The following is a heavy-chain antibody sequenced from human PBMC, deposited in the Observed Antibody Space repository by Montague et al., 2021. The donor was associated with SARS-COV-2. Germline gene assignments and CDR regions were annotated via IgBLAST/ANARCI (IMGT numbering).Heavy chain of an antibody. CDR1: RFSLSTSGMC. Sequence: VKPTQTLTLTCTFSRFSLSTSGMCVSWVRQPPGKALEWLALIDWVDDKYYSTSLKTRLTISKDTSKNQVVLTMTNMDPVDTATYYCATTIYDYVWGTRVEFDYWGQGTLVTVSS. CDR3: ATTIYDYVWGTRVEFDY. CDR2: IDWVDDK. J-gene: IGHJ4*02. V-gene: IGHV2-70*20. D-gene: IGHD3-16*01.